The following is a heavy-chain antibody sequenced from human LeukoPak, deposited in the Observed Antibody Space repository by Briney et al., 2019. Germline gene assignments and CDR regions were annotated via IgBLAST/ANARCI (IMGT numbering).Heavy chain of an antibody. Sequence: GGSLRLSCAASGFTFSSYGMHWVRQAPGKGLEWVAFIRYDGSKKYYTDSVKGRFTISRDNSKNTLYLQMNSLRVEDTAVYYCARGHSSSPNWFDPWGQGTLVTVSS. J-gene: IGHJ5*02. CDR1: GFTFSSYG. CDR3: ARGHSSSPNWFDP. D-gene: IGHD6-13*01. CDR2: IRYDGSKK. V-gene: IGHV3-30*02.